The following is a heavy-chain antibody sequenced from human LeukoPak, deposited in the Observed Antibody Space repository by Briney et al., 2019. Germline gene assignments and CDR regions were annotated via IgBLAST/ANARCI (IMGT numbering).Heavy chain of an antibody. Sequence: PGGSLRLSCAASGFTFRSYAMNWVRQAPGKGLEWVSGISGNSRSTYHADSVKGRFTISKDNSKNTLYLQMNSLRVEDTAVYYCARMSGSYWSGYFQHWGQGTLVTVSS. CDR2: ISGNSRST. D-gene: IGHD1-26*01. V-gene: IGHV3-23*01. CDR1: GFTFRSYA. CDR3: ARMSGSYWSGYFQH. J-gene: IGHJ1*01.